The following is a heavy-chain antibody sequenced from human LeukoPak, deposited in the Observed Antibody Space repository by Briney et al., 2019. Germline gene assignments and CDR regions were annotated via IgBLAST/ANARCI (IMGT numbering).Heavy chain of an antibody. CDR2: ISGSGGST. CDR1: GFTFSSYA. V-gene: IGHV3-23*01. Sequence: GGSLRLSCAASGFTFSSYAMSWVRQAPGKGLEWVSAISGSGGSTYYADSVKGRFTISRDNSKNTLYLQMNSLRAEDTAVYYCAKDSAVLLWFGEPPMDVWGQGTTVTVSS. D-gene: IGHD3-10*01. J-gene: IGHJ6*02. CDR3: AKDSAVLLWFGEPPMDV.